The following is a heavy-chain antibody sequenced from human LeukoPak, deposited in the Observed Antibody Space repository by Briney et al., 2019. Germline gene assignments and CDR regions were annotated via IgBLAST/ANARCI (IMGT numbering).Heavy chain of an antibody. V-gene: IGHV4-59*01. CDR1: GGSISSYY. CDR2: IYYSGST. Sequence: PSETLSLTCTVSGGSISSYYWSWIRQPPGKGLEWIGYIYYSGSTNYNPSLKSRVTISVDTSKNQFSLKLSSVTAADTAVYYCARSTYYSTSSPAFDVWGQGTIVTVSS. J-gene: IGHJ3*01. CDR3: ARSTYYSTSSPAFDV. D-gene: IGHD6-6*01.